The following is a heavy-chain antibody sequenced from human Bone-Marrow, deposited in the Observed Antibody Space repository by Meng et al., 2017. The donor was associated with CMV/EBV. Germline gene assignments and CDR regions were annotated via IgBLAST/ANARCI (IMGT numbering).Heavy chain of an antibody. CDR1: GYTFTGYY. J-gene: IGHJ4*02. CDR2: IIPVSGTV. D-gene: IGHD2-2*02. V-gene: IGHV1-69*05. CDR3: ARGSHDGDLVLYQDN. Sequence: SVKVSCKASGYTFTGYYMHWVRQAPGQGLEWMGGIIPVSGTVTYAVKFYGRVTITTDESTTTAYLELTGLRSEDTAFYYCARGSHDGDLVLYQDNWGQGTLVPVSS.